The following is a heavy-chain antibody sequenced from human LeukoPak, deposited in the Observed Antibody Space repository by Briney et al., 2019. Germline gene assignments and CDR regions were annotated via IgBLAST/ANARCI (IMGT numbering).Heavy chain of an antibody. J-gene: IGHJ1*01. Sequence: SETLSLTCTVSGGSISSSSYYWGWIRQPPGKGLEWIGSIYYSGSTYYNPSLKSRVTISVDTSKNQFSLKLSSVTAADTAVYYCARGGPYYRLQHWGQGTLVTVSS. D-gene: IGHD3-10*01. V-gene: IGHV4-39*07. CDR1: GGSISSSSYY. CDR2: IYYSGST. CDR3: ARGGPYYRLQH.